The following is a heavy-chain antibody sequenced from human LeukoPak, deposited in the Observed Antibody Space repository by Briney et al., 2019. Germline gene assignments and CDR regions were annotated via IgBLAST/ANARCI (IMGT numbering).Heavy chain of an antibody. CDR2: ISYDGSNK. J-gene: IGHJ6*02. CDR3: ARENTIVVVPAALGYYYGMDV. CDR1: GFTFSSYA. D-gene: IGHD2-2*01. Sequence: PGGSLRLSCAASGFTFSSYAMHWVRQAPGKGLEWVAVISYDGSNKYYADSVKGRFTISRDNSKNTLYLQMNSLRAEDTAVYYCARENTIVVVPAALGYYYGMDVWAKGPRSPSP. V-gene: IGHV3-30-3*01.